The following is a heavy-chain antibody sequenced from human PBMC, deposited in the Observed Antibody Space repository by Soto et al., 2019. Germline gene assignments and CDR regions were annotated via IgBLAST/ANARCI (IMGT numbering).Heavy chain of an antibody. J-gene: IGHJ4*02. D-gene: IGHD6-13*01. CDR3: ARLIGNSWFVG. CDR2: TYYRSKWNT. CDR1: WDSVSTNTAT. V-gene: IGHV6-1*01. Sequence: QVQLQQSGPGLGKPSQTLTLTCAISWDSVSTNTATWDWIRQSPTRGLEWLGRTYYRSKWNTDFSLTVNSRIPSHPDTSKNQASLQLDSVTPEDTAVYYCARLIGNSWFVGWGQGTLVTVSS.